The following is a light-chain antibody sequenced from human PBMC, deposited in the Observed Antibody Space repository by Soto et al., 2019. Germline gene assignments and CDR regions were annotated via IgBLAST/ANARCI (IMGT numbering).Light chain of an antibody. J-gene: IGKJ1*01. CDR1: QHIGID. CDR2: HTS. V-gene: IGKV1-17*02. CDR3: LQHYFYSWT. Sequence: DIQMTQSPSSLSASVGDRVTITCRASQHIGIDLGWYQQKPGKAPQRLIYHTSHLQSGVPSRFSGRGSGTEFTLTINNLQPEDVATYYCLQHYFYSWTLVQGTKVDIK.